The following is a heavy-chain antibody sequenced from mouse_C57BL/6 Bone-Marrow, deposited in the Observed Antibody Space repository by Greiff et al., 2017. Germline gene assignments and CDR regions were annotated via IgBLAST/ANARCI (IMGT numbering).Heavy chain of an antibody. V-gene: IGHV3-6*01. CDR2: ISYDGSN. Sequence: DVHLVESGPGLVKPSQSLSLTCSVTGYSITSGYYWNWIRQFPGNKLEWMGYISYDGSNNYNPSLKNRISITRDTSKNQFFLKLNSVTTEDTATYYCARAGLGPAWFAYWGQGTLVTVSA. J-gene: IGHJ3*01. CDR3: ARAGLGPAWFAY. D-gene: IGHD4-1*01. CDR1: GYSITSGYY.